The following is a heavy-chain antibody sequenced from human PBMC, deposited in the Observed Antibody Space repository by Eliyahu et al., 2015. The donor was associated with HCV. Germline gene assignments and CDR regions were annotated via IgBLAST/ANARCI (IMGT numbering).Heavy chain of an antibody. V-gene: IGHV3-48*03. Sequence: EVQLVESGGGLVQPGRSLRLSCVASGFTFSSYEMNWVRQAPGKGLEWISYISSSGSPIYYADSVKGRFTISRDNAKNSLYLQMNSLKADDTGIYYCARGRDAYGPDNWFDPWGQGTLVTVSS. CDR2: ISSSGSPI. J-gene: IGHJ5*02. CDR1: GFTFSSYE. D-gene: IGHD4-17*01. CDR3: ARGRDAYGPDNWFDP.